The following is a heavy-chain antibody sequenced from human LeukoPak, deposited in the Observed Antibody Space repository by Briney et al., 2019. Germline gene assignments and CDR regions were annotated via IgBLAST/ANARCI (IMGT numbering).Heavy chain of an antibody. CDR1: GFTFSSYA. CDR3: ARSSQAREHSGWYQGAFDI. D-gene: IGHD6-19*01. Sequence: GGSLRLSCAASGFTFSSYAMHWVRQAPGKGLEWVAVISYDGSNKYYADSVKGRFTISRDNSKNTLYLQMNSLRAEDTAVYYCARSSQAREHSGWYQGAFDIWGQGTTVTVSS. J-gene: IGHJ3*02. CDR2: ISYDGSNK. V-gene: IGHV3-30-3*01.